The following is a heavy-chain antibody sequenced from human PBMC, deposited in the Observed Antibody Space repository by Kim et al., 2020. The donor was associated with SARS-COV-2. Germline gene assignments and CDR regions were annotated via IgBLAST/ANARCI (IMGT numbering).Heavy chain of an antibody. D-gene: IGHD6-19*01. CDR2: IYHSGST. CDR1: GGSISSSNW. Sequence: SETLSLTCAVSGGSISSSNWWSWVRQPPGKGLEWIGEIYHSGSTNYNPSLKSRVTISVDKSKNQFSLKLSSVTAADTAVYYCARRTGYSSGGFDPWGQGTLVTVSS. J-gene: IGHJ5*02. V-gene: IGHV4-4*02. CDR3: ARRTGYSSGGFDP.